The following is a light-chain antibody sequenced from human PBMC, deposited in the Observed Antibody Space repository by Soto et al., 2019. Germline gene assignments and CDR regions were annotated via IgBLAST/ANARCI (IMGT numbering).Light chain of an antibody. CDR2: DVS. Sequence: LAQPRSVSGSPGQSVTISCTVTSSDLGGYDFVSWYQQRPGKAPKLMIYDVSKRPSGVPDRFSGSKSANSASLTISGLQAEDEALYYCCSYAGSYNLGVFGGGTRLTVL. CDR1: SSDLGGYDF. J-gene: IGLJ3*02. CDR3: CSYAGSYNLGV. V-gene: IGLV2-11*01.